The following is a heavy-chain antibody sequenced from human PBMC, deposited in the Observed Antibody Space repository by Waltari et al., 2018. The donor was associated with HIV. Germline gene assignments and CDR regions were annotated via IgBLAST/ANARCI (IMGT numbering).Heavy chain of an antibody. V-gene: IGHV1-8*02. CDR3: ARNSSAKGNRYFYYGLDV. Sequence: QVYLVQSGPEVKRPGASVKISCKAYGYTFINFDVNWVRQAAGQGPEWLGWKKPNRGNTASPYIFDGRVTMTTDVSTATAYMEMSGLTPEDTAIYYCARNSSAKGNRYFYYGLDVWGQGTPVTV. J-gene: IGHJ6*02. CDR2: KKPNRGNT. CDR1: GYTFINFD. D-gene: IGHD3-22*01.